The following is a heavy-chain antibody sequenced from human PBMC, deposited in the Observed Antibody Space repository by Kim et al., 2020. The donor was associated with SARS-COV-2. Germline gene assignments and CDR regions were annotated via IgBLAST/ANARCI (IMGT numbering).Heavy chain of an antibody. CDR1: GFSFSSYG. Sequence: GGSLRLSCAASGFSFSSYGIHWVRQAPGKGLEWVAAISYERSNEYYADSVKGRFTISRDNSKNTLYLQMNSLRIEDTAVYYCAKGRWFGDLPFDYWGQGTLVTVSS. D-gene: IGHD3-10*01. CDR3: AKGRWFGDLPFDY. J-gene: IGHJ4*02. V-gene: IGHV3-30*18. CDR2: ISYERSNE.